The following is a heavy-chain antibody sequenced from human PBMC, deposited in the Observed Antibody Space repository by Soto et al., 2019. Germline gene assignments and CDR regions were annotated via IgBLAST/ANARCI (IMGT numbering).Heavy chain of an antibody. Sequence: SETLSLTCTVSGGSISSGDYYWSWIRQPPGKGLEWIGYIYYSGSTYYNPSLKSRVTISVDTSKNQFSLKLSSVTAADTAVYYCAMYNWNYATDYWGQGTLVTVSS. J-gene: IGHJ4*02. CDR1: GGSISSGDYY. CDR3: AMYNWNYATDY. V-gene: IGHV4-30-4*01. CDR2: IYYSGST. D-gene: IGHD1-7*01.